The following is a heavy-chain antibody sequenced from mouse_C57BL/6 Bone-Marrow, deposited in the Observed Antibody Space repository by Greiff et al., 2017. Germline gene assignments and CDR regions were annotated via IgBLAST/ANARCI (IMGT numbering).Heavy chain of an antibody. J-gene: IGHJ4*01. CDR1: GFSFTSYG. Sequence: VQLQQSGPGLVQPSQSLSITCTVSGFSFTSYGVHWVRQSPGKGLEWLGVIGSGGSTDYTAAYISRLRISTDNSKSQVFYKRNMQQADDTTIYYCASSRCYYAMDYWGQGTSVTVSS. D-gene: IGHD6-5*01. CDR3: ASSRCYYAMDY. CDR2: IGSGGST. V-gene: IGHV2-2*01.